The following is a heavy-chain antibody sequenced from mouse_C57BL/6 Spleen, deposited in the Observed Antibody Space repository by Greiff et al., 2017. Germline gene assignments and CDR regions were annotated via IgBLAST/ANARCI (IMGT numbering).Heavy chain of an antibody. J-gene: IGHJ2*01. V-gene: IGHV1-54*01. CDR1: GYAFTNYL. CDR2: INPGSGGT. CDR3: ARGGNWSFDY. D-gene: IGHD2-1*01. Sequence: QVQLQQSGAELVRPGTSVKVSCKASGYAFTNYLIEWVKQRPGQGLEWIGVINPGSGGTNCNEKVKGKATLTADKSSSTAYMQLSSLTSEDSAVYFCARGGNWSFDYWGQGTTLTVSS.